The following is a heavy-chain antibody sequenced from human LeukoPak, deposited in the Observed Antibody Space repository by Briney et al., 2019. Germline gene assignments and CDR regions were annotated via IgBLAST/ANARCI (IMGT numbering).Heavy chain of an antibody. J-gene: IGHJ4*02. D-gene: IGHD3-22*01. CDR3: ARGSKYYYDSSGDSPVDY. CDR1: GGTFSSYT. Sequence: SVKVSCKASGGTFSSYTISWVRQAPGQGLEWMGRIIPILGIANYAQKLQGRVTITADKSTSTAYMELSSLRSEDTAVYYCARGSKYYYDSSGDSPVDYWGQGTLVTVSS. CDR2: IIPILGIA. V-gene: IGHV1-69*02.